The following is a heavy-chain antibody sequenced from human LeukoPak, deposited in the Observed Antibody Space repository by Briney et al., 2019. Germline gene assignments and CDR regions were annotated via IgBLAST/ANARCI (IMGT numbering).Heavy chain of an antibody. J-gene: IGHJ4*02. CDR1: AYSISSGFY. CDR2: IYHSGST. CDR3: ARDRYYYDSSGYVFDY. Sequence: SETLSLTCTVSAYSISSGFYWGWIRQPPGKGLEWIGSIYHSGSTYYNPSLKSRVTMSVDTSTNQFSLRLSSVTAADTAVYYCARDRYYYDSSGYVFDYWGQGTLVTVSS. V-gene: IGHV4-38-2*02. D-gene: IGHD3-22*01.